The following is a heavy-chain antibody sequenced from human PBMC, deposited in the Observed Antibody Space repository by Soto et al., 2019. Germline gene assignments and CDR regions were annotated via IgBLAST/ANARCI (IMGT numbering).Heavy chain of an antibody. J-gene: IGHJ4*02. CDR3: ATEGEVTRKYLDF. Sequence: PGGSLRLSCAASGFTFSNAWMSWVRQAPGKGLEWVGRIKSKTDGGTTDYAAPVKGRFTISRDDSKNTLYLQMNSLKTEDTAVYYCATEGEVTRKYLDFWGQGTLVTVS. D-gene: IGHD4-4*01. CDR1: GFTFSNAW. CDR2: IKSKTDGGTT. V-gene: IGHV3-15*01.